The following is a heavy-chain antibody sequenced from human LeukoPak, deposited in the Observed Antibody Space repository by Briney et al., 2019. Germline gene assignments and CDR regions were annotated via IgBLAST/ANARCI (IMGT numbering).Heavy chain of an antibody. Sequence: PSETLSLTCTVSGGSISSFYWGWIRQPPGKGLEWIGHIYTSGSTSYNPSLKSRVTISVDTSKNQFSLRLTSVTAADTAVYYCARLYYYGSGSYYYYYIDVWGKGTTVTVSS. CDR3: ARLYYYGSGSYYYYYIDV. J-gene: IGHJ6*03. V-gene: IGHV4-4*09. CDR1: GGSISSFY. D-gene: IGHD3-10*01. CDR2: IYTSGST.